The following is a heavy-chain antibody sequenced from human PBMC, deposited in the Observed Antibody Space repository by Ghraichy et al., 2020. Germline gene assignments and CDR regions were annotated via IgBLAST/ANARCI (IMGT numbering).Heavy chain of an antibody. CDR2: IYWDDDK. Sequence: SGPTLVKPTQTLTLTCTFSGFSLSTSGVGVGWIRQPPGKALEWLALIYWDDDKRYSPSLKSRLTITKDTSKNQVVLTMTNMDPVDTATYYCAHKGEWWNKVRNWFDPWGQGTLVTVSS. J-gene: IGHJ5*02. CDR3: AHKGEWWNKVRNWFDP. CDR1: GFSLSTSGVG. D-gene: IGHD1/OR15-1a*01. V-gene: IGHV2-5*02.